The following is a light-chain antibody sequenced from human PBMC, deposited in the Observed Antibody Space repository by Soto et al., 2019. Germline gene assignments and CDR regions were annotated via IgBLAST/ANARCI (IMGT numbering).Light chain of an antibody. V-gene: IGKV1-39*01. CDR1: QSISAY. Sequence: DIQMTQSPSSLSASVGDRVTITCRASQSISAYLNWYQQKPGKAPKLLIYSASTLQSGVPSRFSGSGSGTDFTLTISILQPEDFATYYCQQGYSTPPTFGQGTKLEIK. CDR3: QQGYSTPPT. CDR2: SAS. J-gene: IGKJ2*01.